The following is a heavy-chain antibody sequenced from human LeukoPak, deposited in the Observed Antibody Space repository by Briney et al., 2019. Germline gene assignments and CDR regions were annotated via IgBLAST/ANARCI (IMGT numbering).Heavy chain of an antibody. CDR2: IKQDGSEK. CDR1: GFTFSSYW. D-gene: IGHD2-15*01. J-gene: IGHJ6*02. Sequence: GGSLRLSCAASGFTFSSYWMNWVREAPGEGLEWVANIKQDGSEKYYVDSVKGRFAISRDNAKNSLYLQMNSLRAEDTAVYYCARVAGIAAQGYGMDVWGQGTTVTVSS. CDR3: ARVAGIAAQGYGMDV. V-gene: IGHV3-7*02.